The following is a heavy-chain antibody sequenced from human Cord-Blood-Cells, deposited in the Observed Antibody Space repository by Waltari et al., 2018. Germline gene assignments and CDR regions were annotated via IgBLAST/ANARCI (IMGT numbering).Heavy chain of an antibody. J-gene: IGHJ3*02. CDR1: GYSFTGYC. CDR2: INPNSGGT. V-gene: IGHV1-2*06. Sequence: QVQLVPSGAAVKQPGALVRVSCKASGYSFTGYCMQGVRQAPGQGLEWMGRINPNSGGTNYAQKFQGRVTMTRDTSISTAYMELSRLRSDDTAVYYCAITGYSSSWYAFDIWGQGTMVTVSS. D-gene: IGHD6-13*01. CDR3: AITGYSSSWYAFDI.